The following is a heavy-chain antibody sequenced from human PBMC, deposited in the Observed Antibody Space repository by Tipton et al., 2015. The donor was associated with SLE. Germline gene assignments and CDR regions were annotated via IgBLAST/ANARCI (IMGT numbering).Heavy chain of an antibody. Sequence: GSLRLSCAASGFTFSSYAMNWVRQAPGKGLEWVSSISNGSNYVDYADSVTGRFSISRDNAKNSLYLEINSLRAEDTAVYFCVTQPPTAAAFEIWGQGTMVTVSS. D-gene: IGHD2-2*01. V-gene: IGHV3-21*01. CDR1: GFTFSSYA. CDR3: VTQPPTAAAFEI. CDR2: ISNGSNYV. J-gene: IGHJ3*02.